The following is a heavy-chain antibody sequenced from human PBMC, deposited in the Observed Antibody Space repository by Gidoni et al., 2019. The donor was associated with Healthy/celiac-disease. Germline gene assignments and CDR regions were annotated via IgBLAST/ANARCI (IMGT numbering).Heavy chain of an antibody. CDR2: ISYDGSNK. CDR3: ARDYFLYCSGGSCYGGDYGMDV. Sequence: QVQLVESGGGVVQPGRSLTLSCAASGFTFSSYAMHWVLQAPGKGLEWVAVISYDGSNKYYADSVKGRFTISRDNSKNTLYLQMNSLRAEDTAVYYCARDYFLYCSGGSCYGGDYGMDVWGQGTTVTVSS. D-gene: IGHD2-15*01. J-gene: IGHJ6*02. V-gene: IGHV3-30-3*01. CDR1: GFTFSSYA.